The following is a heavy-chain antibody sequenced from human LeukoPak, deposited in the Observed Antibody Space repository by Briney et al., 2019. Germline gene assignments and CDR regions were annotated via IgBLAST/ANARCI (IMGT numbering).Heavy chain of an antibody. Sequence: GGSLSLSCAASGLTFSNYAMSWFRQAPGKGLEWVSGITSGFTPLYADSVKGRFTISRDNSKSTFHLQMNSLRAEDTAVYYCAKDYSDSRVGDVFLEYWGQGTQVTVSS. V-gene: IGHV3-23*01. J-gene: IGHJ4*02. CDR2: ITSGFTP. CDR3: AKDYSDSRVGDVFLEY. D-gene: IGHD1-26*01. CDR1: GLTFSNYA.